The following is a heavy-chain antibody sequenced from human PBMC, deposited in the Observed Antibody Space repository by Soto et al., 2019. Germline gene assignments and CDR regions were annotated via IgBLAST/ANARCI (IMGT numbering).Heavy chain of an antibody. J-gene: IGHJ4*02. CDR2: IDPEVGKT. D-gene: IGHD2-15*01. CDR1: GYTLTDLS. CDR3: ARDAPSYDCSGGSCYSDY. Sequence: ASVKVSCKVSGYTLTDLSMQWVRQAPGKGLEWMGGIDPEVGKTNYAQKFQGRVTMTEDKSTSTAYMELSSLRSEDTAVYYCARDAPSYDCSGGSCYSDYWGQGTLVTVSS. V-gene: IGHV1-24*01.